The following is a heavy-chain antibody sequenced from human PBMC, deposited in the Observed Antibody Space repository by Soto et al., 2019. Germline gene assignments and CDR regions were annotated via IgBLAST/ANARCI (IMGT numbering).Heavy chain of an antibody. Sequence: QVQLQQWGAGLLKPSETLSLTCAVYGGSYSGYYWSWIRQPPGKGLEWMGEINHSGSTNYNPSLKRRVTISVDTSKNQFSLKLSSVTAADTAVYYCARAAYCSSTSCYKFDYWGQGTLVTVSS. D-gene: IGHD2-2*02. V-gene: IGHV4-34*01. CDR1: GGSYSGYY. CDR2: INHSGST. J-gene: IGHJ4*02. CDR3: ARAAYCSSTSCYKFDY.